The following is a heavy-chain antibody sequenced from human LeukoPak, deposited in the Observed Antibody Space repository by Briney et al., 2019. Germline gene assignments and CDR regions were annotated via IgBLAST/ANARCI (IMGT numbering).Heavy chain of an antibody. J-gene: IGHJ6*03. Sequence: SETLSLTCTVSGGSISSYYWSWIRQPAGKGLEWVGRIYTSGSTNYNPSLKSRVTMSVDTSKNQFSLKLRSVSAADTAVYYCARGRCSGGNCYSGYYYYYMDVWGKGTTVTVSS. D-gene: IGHD2-15*01. CDR1: GGSISSYY. V-gene: IGHV4-4*07. CDR2: IYTSGST. CDR3: ARGRCSGGNCYSGYYYYYMDV.